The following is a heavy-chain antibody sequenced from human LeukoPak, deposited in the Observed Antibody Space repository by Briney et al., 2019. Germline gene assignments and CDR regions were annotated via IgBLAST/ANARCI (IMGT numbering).Heavy chain of an antibody. CDR3: ATYRRSSLTKQDY. CDR2: INENGSEK. CDR1: GFTFTTCW. J-gene: IGHJ4*02. Sequence: GGSLRLSCAASGFTFTTCWMTWVRQAPGKGLQWVANINENGSEKNYLNSVKGRFTISRDNVKNSLYLQMNSLTAEDTAVYYCATYRRSSLTKQDYWGQGTLVTVSS. V-gene: IGHV3-7*01. D-gene: IGHD4-11*01.